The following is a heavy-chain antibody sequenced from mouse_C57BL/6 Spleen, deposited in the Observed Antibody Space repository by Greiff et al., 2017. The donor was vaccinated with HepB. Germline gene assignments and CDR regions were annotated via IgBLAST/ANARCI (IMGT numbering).Heavy chain of an antibody. V-gene: IGHV1-26*01. CDR1: GYTFTDYY. CDR2: INPNNGGT. J-gene: IGHJ4*01. CDR3: AREELLMDY. Sequence: VQLQQSGPELVKPGASVKISCKASGYTFTDYYMNWVKQSHGKSLEWIGDINPNNGGTSYNQKFKGKATLTVDKSSSTAYMELRSLTSEDSAVYYCAREELLMDYWGQGTSVTVSS.